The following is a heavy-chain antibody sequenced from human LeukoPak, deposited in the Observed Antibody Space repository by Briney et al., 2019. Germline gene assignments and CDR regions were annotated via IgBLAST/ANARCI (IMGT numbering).Heavy chain of an antibody. CDR2: ISTSGGSA. Sequence: GGSLRLSRAASGFAFSSYAMSWVRQAPGKGLEWVSGISTSGGSAYYADSVRGRFTFSRDNSKNTLYLQMNSLRAEDTAVYYCAKDHTVTNIIDYWGQGTLVTVSS. CDR3: AKDHTVTNIIDY. D-gene: IGHD4-17*01. CDR1: GFAFSSYA. J-gene: IGHJ4*02. V-gene: IGHV3-23*01.